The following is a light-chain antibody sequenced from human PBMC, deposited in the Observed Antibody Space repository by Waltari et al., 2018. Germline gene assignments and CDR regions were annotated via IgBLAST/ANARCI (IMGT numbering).Light chain of an antibody. CDR1: QSFSSRN. CDR2: GAS. CDR3: QQYGSSQYT. J-gene: IGKJ2*01. Sequence: EIVLTQSPGTLPLSPGERATPPRRASQSFSSRNLAWYQQKPGQAPRLLIYGASSRATGIPDRFSGSGSGTDFTLTISRLEPEDFAVYYCQQYGSSQYTFGQGTKLEIK. V-gene: IGKV3-20*01.